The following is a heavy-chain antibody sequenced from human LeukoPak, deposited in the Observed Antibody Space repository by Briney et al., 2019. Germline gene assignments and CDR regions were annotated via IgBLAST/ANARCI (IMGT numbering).Heavy chain of an antibody. CDR2: IYTSGST. J-gene: IGHJ4*02. D-gene: IGHD6-13*01. CDR1: GGSISSYY. V-gene: IGHV4-4*09. Sequence: SETLSLTCTVSGGSISSYYWSWIRQPPGKGLEWIGYIYTSGSTNYNPSLKSRVTISVDTSKNQFSLKLSSVTAADTAVYYCVRQRYSSSWVDYWGQGTLVTVSS. CDR3: VRQRYSSSWVDY.